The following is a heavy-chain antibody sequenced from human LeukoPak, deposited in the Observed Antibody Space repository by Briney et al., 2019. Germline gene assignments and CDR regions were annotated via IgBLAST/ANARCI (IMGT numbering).Heavy chain of an antibody. Sequence: ASVKVSCKASGYTFTSYGISWVRQAPGQGLEWMGWINPNSGGTNYAQKFQGRVTMTRDTSISTAYMELSRLRSDDTAVYYCARDRARITMIVVEGGLDPWGQGTLVTVSS. J-gene: IGHJ5*02. CDR2: INPNSGGT. D-gene: IGHD3-22*01. CDR3: ARDRARITMIVVEGGLDP. V-gene: IGHV1-2*02. CDR1: GYTFTSYG.